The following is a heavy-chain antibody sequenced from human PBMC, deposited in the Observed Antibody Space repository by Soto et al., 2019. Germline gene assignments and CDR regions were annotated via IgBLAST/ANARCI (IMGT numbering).Heavy chain of an antibody. V-gene: IGHV5-10-1*01. CDR1: GYSFTSYW. Sequence: GESLKISCKGSGYSFTSYWISWVRQMPGKGLEWMGRIDPSDSYTNYSPSFQGHVTISADKSISTPYLQWSSLKASGTAMYYCARHYENYFDYWGQGTLVTVSS. CDR3: ARHYENYFDY. CDR2: IDPSDSYT. J-gene: IGHJ4*02. D-gene: IGHD3-3*01.